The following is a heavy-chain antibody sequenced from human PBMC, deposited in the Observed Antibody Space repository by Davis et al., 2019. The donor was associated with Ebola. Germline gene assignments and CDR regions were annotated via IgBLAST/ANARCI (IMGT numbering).Heavy chain of an antibody. CDR3: AKDRWVYGSGKRILDY. V-gene: IGHV3-30*02. CDR2: IRYDGSNK. Sequence: PGGSLRLSCAASGFTFSSYGMHWVRQAPGKGLEWVAFIRYDGSNKYYADSVKGRFTISRDNSKNTLYLQMNSLRAEDTAVYYCAKDRWVYGSGKRILDYWGQGTLVTVSS. J-gene: IGHJ4*02. CDR1: GFTFSSYG. D-gene: IGHD3-10*01.